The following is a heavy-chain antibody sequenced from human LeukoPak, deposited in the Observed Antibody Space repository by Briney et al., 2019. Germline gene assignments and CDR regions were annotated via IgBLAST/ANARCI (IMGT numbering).Heavy chain of an antibody. CDR3: ASANCSSTSCQHYYFDY. V-gene: IGHV4-34*01. Sequence: SETLSLTCAVYGGSFSGYYWSWIRQPPGKGLEWIVEINHSGSTNYNPSLKSRVTISVDTSKNQFSLKLSSVTAADTAVYYCASANCSSTSCQHYYFDYWGQGTLVTVSS. CDR2: INHSGST. CDR1: GGSFSGYY. D-gene: IGHD2-2*01. J-gene: IGHJ4*02.